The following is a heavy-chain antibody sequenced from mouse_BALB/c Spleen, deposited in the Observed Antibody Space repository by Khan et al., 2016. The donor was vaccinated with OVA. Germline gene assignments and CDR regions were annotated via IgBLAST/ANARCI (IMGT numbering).Heavy chain of an antibody. V-gene: IGHV1-7*01. CDR1: GYTFSTYW. Sequence: QIQLVQSGAALAKPGASVKMSCKASGYTFSTYWMHWVKQRPGKGLEWIGYINPTSGYTDYNEKFKDKATLSADKSSSTAYMQLSRLTSEDSAVYYCTRDRIDYWGQGTTLTVSS. J-gene: IGHJ2*01. CDR2: INPTSGYT. CDR3: TRDRIDY.